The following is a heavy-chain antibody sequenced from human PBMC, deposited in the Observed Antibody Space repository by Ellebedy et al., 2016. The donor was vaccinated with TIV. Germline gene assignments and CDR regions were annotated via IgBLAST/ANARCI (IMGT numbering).Heavy chain of an antibody. V-gene: IGHV3-7*01. J-gene: IGHJ4*02. D-gene: IGHD2-15*01. CDR3: AAEAWWRLDS. CDR2: IHPLGSQH. CDR1: GPIFSHNW. Sequence: GESLKISCVDSGPIFSHNWMSWVRQAPGKGLEWVAKIHPLGSQHSYVDSVKGRFTISSDNAENSLFLEMNSLRVEDTAVYYCAAEAWWRLDSWGQGTLVTVSS.